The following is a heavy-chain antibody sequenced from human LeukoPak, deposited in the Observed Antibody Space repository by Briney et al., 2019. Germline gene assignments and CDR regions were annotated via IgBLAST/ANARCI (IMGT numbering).Heavy chain of an antibody. D-gene: IGHD3-3*01. Sequence: RSGGSLRLSCAASGFTFDDYGMSWVRQAPGKGLEWVSVIYSGGSTYYADSVKGRFTISRDNSKNTLYLQMNSLRAEDTAVYYCARVQRYDFWSGYYMDVWGKGTTVTVSS. J-gene: IGHJ6*03. CDR3: ARVQRYDFWSGYYMDV. CDR1: GFTFDDYG. V-gene: IGHV3-53*01. CDR2: IYSGGST.